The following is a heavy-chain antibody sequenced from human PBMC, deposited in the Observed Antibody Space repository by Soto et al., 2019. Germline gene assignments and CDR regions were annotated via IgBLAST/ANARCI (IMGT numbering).Heavy chain of an antibody. J-gene: IGHJ4*02. CDR2: IYYSGST. Sequence: QVQLQESGPGLVKPSETLSLTGTVSGGSISSYYWSWIRQPPGKGLEWIGYIYYSGSTNYNPSLKSRVTISVDTSKNQFSLKLSSVTAADTAVYYCARGLRGWWIFDYWGQGTLVTVSS. CDR3: ARGLRGWWIFDY. CDR1: GGSISSYY. V-gene: IGHV4-59*01. D-gene: IGHD6-19*01.